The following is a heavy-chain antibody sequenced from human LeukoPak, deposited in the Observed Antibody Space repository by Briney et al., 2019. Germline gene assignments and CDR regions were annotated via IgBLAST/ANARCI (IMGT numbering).Heavy chain of an antibody. V-gene: IGHV1-2*02. D-gene: IGHD6-13*01. CDR3: ARVYSSSWYFGY. CDR2: INPNSGGT. CDR1: GYTFTGYY. Sequence: GASVTVSCTASGYTFTGYYMHWVRQAPGQGLEWMGWINPNSGGTNYAQKFQGRVTMTRDTSISTAYMELSRLRSDDTAVYYCARVYSSSWYFGYWGQGTLVTVSS. J-gene: IGHJ4*02.